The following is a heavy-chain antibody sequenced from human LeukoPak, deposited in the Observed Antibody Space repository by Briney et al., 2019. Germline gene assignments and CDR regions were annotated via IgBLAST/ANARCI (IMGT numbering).Heavy chain of an antibody. D-gene: IGHD3-10*01. Sequence: SETLSLTCAVYGGSFSGYYWSWIRQPPGKGLEWIGEINHSGSTNYNPSLKSRVTISVDTSKNQFSLKLSSVTAADTAVYYCARRAYGSGSYHHYYYMDVWGKGTTVTISS. J-gene: IGHJ6*03. CDR3: ARRAYGSGSYHHYYYMDV. V-gene: IGHV4-34*01. CDR1: GGSFSGYY. CDR2: INHSGST.